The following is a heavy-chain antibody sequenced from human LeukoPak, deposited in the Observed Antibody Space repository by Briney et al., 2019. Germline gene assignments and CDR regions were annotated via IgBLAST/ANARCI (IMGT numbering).Heavy chain of an antibody. CDR1: GYTFTSYY. D-gene: IGHD4-23*01. CDR3: ARVSLPDYGGNRFDY. J-gene: IGHJ4*02. V-gene: IGHV1-46*01. Sequence: GASVKVSCKASGYTFTSYYMHWVRQAPGQGLEWMGIINPSGGSTSYAQKFQGRVTMTRDTSTSTVYMELSSLRSEDTAVYYCARVSLPDYGGNRFDYWGQGTLVTVSS. CDR2: INPSGGST.